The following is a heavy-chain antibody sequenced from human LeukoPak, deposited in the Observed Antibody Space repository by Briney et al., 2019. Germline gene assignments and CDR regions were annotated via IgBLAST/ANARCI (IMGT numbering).Heavy chain of an antibody. D-gene: IGHD6-6*01. V-gene: IGHV1-24*01. CDR1: GYTLTELS. CDR2: LDSEDGET. CDR3: ATDLNIAARH. J-gene: IGHJ4*02. Sequence: GASVKVSCKVSGYTLTELSMHWVRQAPGKGLEWMRGLDSEDGETIYEQKLQGRVAMIEETSTDTTYMELSRMRSEDTAVYYCATDLNIAARHWGQGTLVTVSS.